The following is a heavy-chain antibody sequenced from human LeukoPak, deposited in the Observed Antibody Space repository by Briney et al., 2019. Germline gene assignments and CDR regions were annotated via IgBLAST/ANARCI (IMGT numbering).Heavy chain of an antibody. D-gene: IGHD3-22*01. J-gene: IGHJ3*02. CDR3: AREAVYYDSSGYYVNGAFDI. V-gene: IGHV1-46*01. CDR1: GYTFTGYY. CDR2: INPSGGST. Sequence: GGSLRLSCAASGYTFTGYYMHWVRQAPGQGLEWMGIINPSGGSTSYAQKFQGRVTMTRDMSTSTVYMELSSLRSEDTAVYYCAREAVYYDSSGYYVNGAFDIWGQGTMVTVSS.